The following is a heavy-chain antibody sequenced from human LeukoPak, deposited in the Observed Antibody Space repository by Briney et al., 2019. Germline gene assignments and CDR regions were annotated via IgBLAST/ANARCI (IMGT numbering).Heavy chain of an antibody. D-gene: IGHD4-17*01. Sequence: PGGSLRLSCAASGFTVSSNYMSWVRQAPGKGLEWVSVIYSGGSTYYADSVKGRFTISRDNSKNTLYLQMNSLRAEDTAVYYCARESLDYGDYPYYFDYWGQGTLVTVSS. V-gene: IGHV3-53*01. CDR3: ARESLDYGDYPYYFDY. CDR2: IYSGGST. J-gene: IGHJ4*02. CDR1: GFTVSSNY.